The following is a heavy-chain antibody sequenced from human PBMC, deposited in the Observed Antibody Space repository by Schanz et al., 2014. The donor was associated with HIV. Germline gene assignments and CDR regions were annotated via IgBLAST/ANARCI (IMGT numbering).Heavy chain of an antibody. CDR1: GFTFSSYG. J-gene: IGHJ5*02. CDR3: AREYYSRNWNWFDP. Sequence: VQLVESGGGLIQPGESLRLSCAASGFTFSSYGMHWVRQAPGKGLEWVAVIWYDGTNIDYADSVKGRFTASRDNSKNMLYLQMNSLRAEDTAVYYCAREYYSRNWNWFDPWGQGTLVTVSS. V-gene: IGHV3-33*08. CDR2: IWYDGTNI. D-gene: IGHD6-13*01.